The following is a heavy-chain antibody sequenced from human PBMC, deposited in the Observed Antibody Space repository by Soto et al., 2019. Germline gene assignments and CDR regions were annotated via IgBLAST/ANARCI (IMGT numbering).Heavy chain of an antibody. V-gene: IGHV4-31*03. CDR2: IYYSGST. CDR3: ARDNISGYSHWFDP. CDR1: GGSISSGGYY. Sequence: PSETLSLTCTVSGGSISSGGYYWSWIRQHPGEGLEWIGYIYYSGSTYYNPSLKSRVTISVDTSKNQFSLKLSSVTAADTAVYYCARDNISGYSHWFDPWGQGTLVTVSS. J-gene: IGHJ5*02. D-gene: IGHD1-1*01.